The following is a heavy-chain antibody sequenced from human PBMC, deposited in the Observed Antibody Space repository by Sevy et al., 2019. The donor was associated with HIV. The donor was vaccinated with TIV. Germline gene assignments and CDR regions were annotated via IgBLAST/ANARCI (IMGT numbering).Heavy chain of an antibody. V-gene: IGHV3-30*01. CDR1: GFSFSDYD. CDR2: ISHDERYK. D-gene: IGHD2-21*02. J-gene: IGHJ4*02. CDR3: ARLVSCGGVCYYLDS. Sequence: GGSLRLSCAASGFSFSDYDMHWVRQAPGKGLDWVAVISHDERYKNYAESVKVRFTISRDNFKNTLFLQMDSLGPEDTAGFFCARLVSCGGVCYYLDSWAQGALFTFSS.